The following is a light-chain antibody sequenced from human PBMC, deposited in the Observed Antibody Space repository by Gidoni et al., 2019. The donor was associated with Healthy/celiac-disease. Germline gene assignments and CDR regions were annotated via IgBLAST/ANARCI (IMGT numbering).Light chain of an antibody. V-gene: IGKV1-8*01. Sequence: AIRITQSPSSLSASTGDRVTITCRASQGISSYLAWYQQKPGKAPKLLIYAASTLQSGVPSRFSGRGSGTDFTLTISCLQSEDFATYYCQQYYSYPPYTFGQGTKLEIK. J-gene: IGKJ2*01. CDR2: AAS. CDR1: QGISSY. CDR3: QQYYSYPPYT.